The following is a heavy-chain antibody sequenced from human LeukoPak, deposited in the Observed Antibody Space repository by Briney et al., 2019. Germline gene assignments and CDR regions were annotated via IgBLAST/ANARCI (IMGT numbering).Heavy chain of an antibody. CDR3: ATGVGAADY. CDR2: IYYSGST. CDR1: GGSISSYY. D-gene: IGHD1-26*01. J-gene: IGHJ4*02. Sequence: PSETLSLTCTVSGGSISSYYWSWIRQPPGKGLEWIGYIYYSGSTNYNPSLKSRVTISVDTSKNQFSLKLSSVTAAVTAVYYCATGVGAADYWGQGTLVTVSS. V-gene: IGHV4-59*01.